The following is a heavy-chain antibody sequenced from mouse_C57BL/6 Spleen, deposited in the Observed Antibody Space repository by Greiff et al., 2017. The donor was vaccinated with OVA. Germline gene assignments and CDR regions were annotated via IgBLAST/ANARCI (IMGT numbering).Heavy chain of an antibody. V-gene: IGHV1-82*01. CDR3: AREGVPLTGGFFAY. CDR2: IYPGDGDT. CDR1: GYAFSSSW. Sequence: QVQLKESGPELVKPGASVKISCKASGYAFSSSWMNWVKQRPGKGLEWIGRIYPGDGDTNYNGKFKGKATLTADKSSSTAYMQLSSLTSEDSAVYFCAREGVPLTGGFFAYWGQGTLVTVSA. D-gene: IGHD3-3*01. J-gene: IGHJ3*01.